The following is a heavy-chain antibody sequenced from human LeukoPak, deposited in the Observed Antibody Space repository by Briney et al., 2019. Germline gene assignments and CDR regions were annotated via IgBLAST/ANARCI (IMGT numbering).Heavy chain of an antibody. CDR2: IKSKTDGGTT. CDR1: GFTFSSYA. J-gene: IGHJ4*02. D-gene: IGHD6-19*01. V-gene: IGHV3-15*01. Sequence: GGSLRLSCAASGFTFSSYAMSWVRQAPGKGLEWVGRIKSKTDGGTTGFAAPVKGRFTISRDDSQNTLYLQINSLKTEDTAVYYCTTEGRVAGTQHPFDYWGQGTLVTVSS. CDR3: TTEGRVAGTQHPFDY.